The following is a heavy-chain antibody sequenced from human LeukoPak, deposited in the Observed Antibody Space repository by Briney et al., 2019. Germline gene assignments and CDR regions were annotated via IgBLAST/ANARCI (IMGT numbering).Heavy chain of an antibody. CDR3: VRGSDWYYFDF. CDR2: TNTDGSTI. V-gene: IGHV3-74*01. J-gene: IGHJ4*02. D-gene: IGHD6-19*01. CDR1: GFTFRASY. Sequence: GGSLRLSCAASGFTFRASYMHWVRQVPGQGLVWASRTNTDGSTIVYANSVKGRFTMSRDNAKNTLYLQMNSLRAEDTAIYYCVRGSDWYYFDFWGQGILVTVSS.